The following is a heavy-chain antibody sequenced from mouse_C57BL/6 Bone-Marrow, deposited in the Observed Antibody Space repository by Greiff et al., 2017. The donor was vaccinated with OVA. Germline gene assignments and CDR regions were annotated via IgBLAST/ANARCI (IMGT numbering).Heavy chain of an antibody. CDR2: ILPGSGST. D-gene: IGHD2-3*01. CDR3: ARRDDGGDFDV. Sequence: QVQLQQSGAELMKPGASVKLSCKATGYTFTGYWIEWVKQRPGHGLEWIGEILPGSGSTNYNEKFKGKATFTADTTSNTAYMRLSSLTTEDSAIYYCARRDDGGDFDVWGTGTTVTVSS. V-gene: IGHV1-9*01. J-gene: IGHJ1*03. CDR1: GYTFTGYW.